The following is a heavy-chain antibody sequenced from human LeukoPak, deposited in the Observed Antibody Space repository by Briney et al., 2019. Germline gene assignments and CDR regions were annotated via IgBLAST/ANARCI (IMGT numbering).Heavy chain of an antibody. V-gene: IGHV4-4*07. CDR3: ARESESTYYYDSSGYYFDY. D-gene: IGHD3-22*01. CDR2: IYTSGST. J-gene: IGHJ4*02. CDR1: GGSISSYY. Sequence: MASETLSLTCTVSGGSISSYYWSWIRQPAGKGLESIGRIYTSGSTKYDPSLKSRVTMSVDTSKNQFSLELSSVTAADTAVYYCARESESTYYYDSSGYYFDYWGQGTLVTVSS.